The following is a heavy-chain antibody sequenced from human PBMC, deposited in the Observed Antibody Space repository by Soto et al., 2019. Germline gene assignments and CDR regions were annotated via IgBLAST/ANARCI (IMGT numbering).Heavy chain of an antibody. CDR3: ARGTYGDYGENPDY. D-gene: IGHD4-17*01. CDR1: GFTFSSYG. J-gene: IGHJ4*02. Sequence: GGSLRLSCAASGFTFSSYGMHWVRQAPGKGLEWVAVIWYDGSNKYYADSVKGRFTIYRNNSTNTLYLQMNSLRAEDTAVYYCARGTYGDYGENPDYWGQGTLVTVSS. CDR2: IWYDGSNK. V-gene: IGHV3-33*01.